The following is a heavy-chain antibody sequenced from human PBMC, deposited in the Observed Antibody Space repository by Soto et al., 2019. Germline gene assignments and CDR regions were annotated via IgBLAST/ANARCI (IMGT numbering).Heavy chain of an antibody. V-gene: IGHV1-8*01. CDR1: GYTFTSYD. Sequence: ASVKVSCKASGYTFTSYDINWVRQATGQGLEWMGWMNPNSGNTGYAQKFQGRVTMTRNTSISTAYMELSRLRSDDTAVYYCARDPYSGSYRAAGKDYYYGMDVWGQGTTVTVSS. J-gene: IGHJ6*02. D-gene: IGHD1-26*01. CDR3: ARDPYSGSYRAAGKDYYYGMDV. CDR2: MNPNSGNT.